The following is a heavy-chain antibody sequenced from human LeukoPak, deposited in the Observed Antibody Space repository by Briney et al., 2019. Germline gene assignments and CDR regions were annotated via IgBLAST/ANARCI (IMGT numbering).Heavy chain of an antibody. CDR3: ARTTGGSGSYFFDY. V-gene: IGHV3-21*01. CDR1: GFTFSSYA. CDR2: ISSSSSYI. J-gene: IGHJ4*02. D-gene: IGHD3-10*01. Sequence: PGGSLRLSCAASGFTFSSYAMSWVRQAPGKGLEWVSSISSSSSYIYYADSVKGRFTISRDNAKNSLYLQMNSLRAEDTAVYYCARTTGGSGSYFFDYWGQGTLVTVSS.